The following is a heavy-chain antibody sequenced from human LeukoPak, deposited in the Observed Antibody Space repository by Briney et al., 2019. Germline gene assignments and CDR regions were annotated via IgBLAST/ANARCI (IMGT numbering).Heavy chain of an antibody. Sequence: GGSLRLSCAASGLAFSKYAMSWVRQAPGKGLEWVSGISGSGGSTDYADSVKGRFTTSRDNSKNTLYLQMNSLRAEDTAVYYCARDEEVAEVDFDYWGQGTLVTVST. CDR2: ISGSGGST. J-gene: IGHJ4*02. D-gene: IGHD2-15*01. CDR3: ARDEEVAEVDFDY. CDR1: GLAFSKYA. V-gene: IGHV3-23*01.